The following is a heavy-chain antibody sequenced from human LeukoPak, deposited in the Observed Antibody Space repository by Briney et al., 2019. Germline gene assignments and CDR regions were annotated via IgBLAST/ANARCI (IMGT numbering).Heavy chain of an antibody. CDR2: IYYSGST. J-gene: IGHJ4*02. V-gene: IGHV4-61*01. CDR1: GGSVSSGSYY. CDR3: AREVGVLFDY. D-gene: IGHD1-26*01. Sequence: SETLSLTCTVSGGSVSSGSYYWSWIRQPPGKGLEWIGYIYYSGSTNYNPSLKSRVTISVDTSKNQFSLKLSSVTAADTAVYYCAREVGVLFDYWGQGTLVTVSS.